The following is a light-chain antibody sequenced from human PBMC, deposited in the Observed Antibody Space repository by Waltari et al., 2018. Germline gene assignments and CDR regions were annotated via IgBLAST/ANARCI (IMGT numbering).Light chain of an antibody. J-gene: IGLJ2*01. CDR1: SSNLGVNS. CDR2: SNN. V-gene: IGLV1-44*01. CDR3: ATWDSDVNAWL. Sequence: QSVLPQSHSVPATPGQRVTISCSGSSSNLGVNSVNWYQHVPGAAPRLLIYSNNRRPSGVPDRFTGSKSGTSASLAISGLQSEDEAHYYCATWDSDVNAWLFGGGTKVTVL.